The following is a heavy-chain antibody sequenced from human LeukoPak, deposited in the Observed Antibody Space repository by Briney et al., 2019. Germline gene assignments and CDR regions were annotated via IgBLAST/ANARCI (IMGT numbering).Heavy chain of an antibody. CDR1: GYSICSGYY. J-gene: IGHJ4*02. D-gene: IGHD3-22*01. CDR2: IYHSGST. V-gene: IGHV4-38-2*02. CDR3: ARGPSGYYYDSSGPRVDY. Sequence: SETLSLTCTVSGYSICSGYYWGWIRQPPGKGLEWIGSIYHSGSTYYNPSLKSRVTISVDTSKNQFSLKLSSVTAADTAVYYCARGPSGYYYDSSGPRVDYWGQGTLVTVSS.